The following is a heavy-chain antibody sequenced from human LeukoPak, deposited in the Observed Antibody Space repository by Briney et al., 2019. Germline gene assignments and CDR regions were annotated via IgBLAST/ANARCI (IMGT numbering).Heavy chain of an antibody. CDR2: ISAYNGNT. CDR1: GYTFTSYG. D-gene: IGHD2-2*01. Sequence: GASVKVSCKASGYTFTSYGISWVRQAPGQGLERMGWISAYNGNTNYAQKLQGRVTMTTDTSTSTAYMELRSLRSDDTAVYYCAREVVVPAATKYGWFDPWGQGTLVTVSS. CDR3: AREVVVPAATKYGWFDP. J-gene: IGHJ5*02. V-gene: IGHV1-18*01.